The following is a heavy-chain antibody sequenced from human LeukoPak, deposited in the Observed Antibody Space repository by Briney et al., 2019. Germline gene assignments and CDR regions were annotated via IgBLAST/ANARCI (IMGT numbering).Heavy chain of an antibody. V-gene: IGHV3-33*06. D-gene: IGHD5-12*01. CDR3: AKDIRYSLGAFDI. J-gene: IGHJ3*02. CDR2: IWFDGNNK. Sequence: GGSLRLSCAASGFTFSSYAMHWVRQAPGKGLAWVALIWFDGNNKYFADSVKGRFTISRDNSKNTMYLQMNSLRAEDTAVYYCAKDIRYSLGAFDIWGQGTMVTVSS. CDR1: GFTFSSYA.